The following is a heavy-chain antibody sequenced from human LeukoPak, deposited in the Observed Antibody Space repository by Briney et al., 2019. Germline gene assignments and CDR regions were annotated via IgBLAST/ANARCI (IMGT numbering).Heavy chain of an antibody. V-gene: IGHV4-34*01. CDR3: ARGAHYYDSSGYYSANWFDP. J-gene: IGHJ5*02. Sequence: SETLSLTCAVYGGSFSGYYWSWIRQPPGKGLEWIGEINHSGSTNYNPSLKSRVTISVDTSKNQFSLKLSSVTAADTAVYYCARGAHYYDSSGYYSANWFDPWGQGTLVTVSS. CDR1: GGSFSGYY. CDR2: INHSGST. D-gene: IGHD3-22*01.